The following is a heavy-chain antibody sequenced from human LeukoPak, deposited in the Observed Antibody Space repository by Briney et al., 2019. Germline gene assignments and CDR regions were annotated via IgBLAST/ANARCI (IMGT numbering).Heavy chain of an antibody. CDR1: GDSISSSNYY. CDR2: IYYSGNT. J-gene: IGHJ4*02. V-gene: IGHV4-39*01. CDR3: ARGGIYYHFDY. D-gene: IGHD1-26*01. Sequence: PSETLSLTCTVSGDSISSSNYYWGWIRRPPGEGLEWIASIYYSGNTYYKPSLKSRVTISVDTSKNQFSLKLSSVTAADTAVYFCARGGIYYHFDYWGQGTLVTVSS.